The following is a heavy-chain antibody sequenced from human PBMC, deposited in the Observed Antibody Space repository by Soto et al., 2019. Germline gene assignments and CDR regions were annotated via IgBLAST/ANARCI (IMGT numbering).Heavy chain of an antibody. CDR2: IIPIFGTA. V-gene: IGHV1-69*13. D-gene: IGHD3-3*01. CDR1: GGTFSSYA. Sequence: SVKVSCKASGGTFSSYAISWVRQAPGQGLEWMGGIIPIFGTANYAQKFQGRVTITADESTSTAYMELSSLRSEDTAVYYCAKSITIFGVASDGMDVWGQGTTVTVSS. J-gene: IGHJ6*02. CDR3: AKSITIFGVASDGMDV.